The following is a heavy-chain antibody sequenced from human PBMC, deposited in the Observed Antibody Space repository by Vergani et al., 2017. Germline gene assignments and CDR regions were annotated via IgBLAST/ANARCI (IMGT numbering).Heavy chain of an antibody. CDR2: INHSGST. Sequence: QLQLQESGPGLVKPSETLSLTCTVSGGSISSSSYYWSWIRQPPGKGLEWIGEINHSGSTYYNPSLKSRVTISVDTSKNQFSLKLSSVTAADTAVYYCASITHDFWSGYYGYYFDYWGQGTLVTVSS. V-gene: IGHV4-39*07. CDR3: ASITHDFWSGYYGYYFDY. D-gene: IGHD3-3*01. J-gene: IGHJ4*02. CDR1: GGSISSSSYY.